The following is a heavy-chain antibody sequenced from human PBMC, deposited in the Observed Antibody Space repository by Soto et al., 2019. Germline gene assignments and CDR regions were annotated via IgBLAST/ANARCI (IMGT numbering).Heavy chain of an antibody. Sequence: GGSLRLSCAASGFTFDDYTMHWVRQAPGKGLEWVPLISWDGGSTYYADSVKGRFTISRDNSKNSLYLQMNSLRAEDTAVYYCARVHLRYFDWLSHIFFDYGMDVWGQGTTVTVSS. CDR2: ISWDGGST. CDR3: ARVHLRYFDWLSHIFFDYGMDV. D-gene: IGHD3-9*01. J-gene: IGHJ6*02. V-gene: IGHV3-43*01. CDR1: GFTFDDYT.